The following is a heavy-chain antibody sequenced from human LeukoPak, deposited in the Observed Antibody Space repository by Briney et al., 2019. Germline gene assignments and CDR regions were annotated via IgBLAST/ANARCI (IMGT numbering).Heavy chain of an antibody. CDR1: NYSISTDYY. Sequence: SETLSLTCTVSNYSISTDYYWGWIRPPPGKGLEWIGTMYHSGSTYYNPSLKSRVTISVDTSKNQFSLKLNSVTAADTAVYYCARYDVWGSYRAFDYWGQGTLVTVSS. CDR3: ARYDVWGSYRAFDY. CDR2: MYHSGST. V-gene: IGHV4-38-2*02. J-gene: IGHJ4*02. D-gene: IGHD3-16*02.